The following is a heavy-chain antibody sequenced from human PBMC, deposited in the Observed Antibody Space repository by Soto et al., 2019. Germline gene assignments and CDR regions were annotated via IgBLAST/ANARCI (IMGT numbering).Heavy chain of an antibody. J-gene: IGHJ6*03. Sequence: GGSLRLSCAASGFTFSSYGMHWVRQAPGKGLEWVSGISWNSGSIGYADSVKGRFTISRDNAKNSLYLQMNSLRAEDTALYYCAKAGHYGDYSYYYYMDVWGKGTTVTVSS. D-gene: IGHD4-17*01. V-gene: IGHV3-9*01. CDR3: AKAGHYGDYSYYYYMDV. CDR2: ISWNSGSI. CDR1: GFTFSSYG.